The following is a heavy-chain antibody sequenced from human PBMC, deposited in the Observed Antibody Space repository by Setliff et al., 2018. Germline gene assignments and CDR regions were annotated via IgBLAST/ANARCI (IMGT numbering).Heavy chain of an antibody. CDR2: IQKSGST. CDR3: ARDNRARHYMDV. D-gene: IGHD3-10*01. Sequence: PSETLSLTCTVSGASINNHFWSWIRQPPGKGLESIGYIQKSGSTNYNPSLMSRVSISVDTSKNQFSLNLSSVTAADTAVYYCARDNRARHYMDVWGKGTTVTVSS. J-gene: IGHJ6*03. CDR1: GASINNHF. V-gene: IGHV4-4*08.